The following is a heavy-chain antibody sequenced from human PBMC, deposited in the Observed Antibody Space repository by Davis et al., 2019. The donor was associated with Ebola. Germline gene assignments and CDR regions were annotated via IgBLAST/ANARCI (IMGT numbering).Heavy chain of an antibody. CDR2: ISGSGGST. D-gene: IGHD2-2*01. CDR3: AKDPPTFIVVVPAAIDWFDP. CDR1: GFTFSSYA. V-gene: IGHV3-23*01. Sequence: GESLKISCAASGFTFSSYAMSWVRQAPGKGLEWVSAISGSGGSTYYADSVKGRFTISRDNSKNTLYLQMNSLRAEDTAVYYCAKDPPTFIVVVPAAIDWFDPWGQGTLVTVSS. J-gene: IGHJ5*02.